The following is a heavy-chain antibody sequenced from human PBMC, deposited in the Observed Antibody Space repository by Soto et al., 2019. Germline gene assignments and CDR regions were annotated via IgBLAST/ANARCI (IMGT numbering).Heavy chain of an antibody. D-gene: IGHD2-21*01. Sequence: EVQLLESGGGFIHPGGSLRLSCAASGFSFISCAMNWFRQAPRKGLEWVSIIRGSDDSTFYADSVKGRFTNSRENSKSTLYLQINSLRSEDTAVYYCAKTRGSMIDAISVSGMYVWGQGTTVTVSS. CDR2: IRGSDDST. V-gene: IGHV3-23*01. J-gene: IGHJ6*02. CDR1: GFSFISCA. CDR3: AKTRGSMIDAISVSGMYV.